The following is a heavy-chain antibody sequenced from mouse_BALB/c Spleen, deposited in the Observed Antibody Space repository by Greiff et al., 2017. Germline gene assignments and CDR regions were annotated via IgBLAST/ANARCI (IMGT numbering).Heavy chain of an antibody. Sequence: QVQLQQSGAELVRPGSSVKISCKASGYAFSSYWMNWVKQRPGQGLEWIGQIYPGDGDTNYNGKFKGKATLTADKSSSTAYMQLSSLTSEDSAVYCCTRSGGLRNWFAYWGQGTLVTVSA. CDR3: TRSGGLRNWFAY. CDR2: IYPGDGDT. V-gene: IGHV1-80*01. J-gene: IGHJ3*01. D-gene: IGHD2-4*01. CDR1: GYAFSSYW.